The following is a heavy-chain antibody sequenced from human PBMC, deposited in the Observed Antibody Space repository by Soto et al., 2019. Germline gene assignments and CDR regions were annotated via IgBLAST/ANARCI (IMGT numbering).Heavy chain of an antibody. CDR3: ARRSSWTYNWFDP. CDR1: GYTFTSYD. V-gene: IGHV1-8*01. D-gene: IGHD6-13*01. CDR2: MNPNSGNT. J-gene: IGHJ5*02. Sequence: ASVKVSCKASGYTFTSYDINWVRQATGQGLEWMGWMNPNSGNTGYAQKFQGRVTMTRNTSISTAYMELSSLRSEDTAVYYCARRSSWTYNWFDPRGKGTLVTVSS.